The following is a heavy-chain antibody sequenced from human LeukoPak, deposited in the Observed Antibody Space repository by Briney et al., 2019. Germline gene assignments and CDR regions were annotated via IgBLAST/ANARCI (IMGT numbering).Heavy chain of an antibody. Sequence: ASVKVSCKVSGYTLTELSMHWVRQAPGKGLEWMGGFDPEDGETIYAQKFQGRVTMTEDTSTDTAYMELSSLRSEDTAVYYCATVQLRYFDWSSRFDYWGQGTLVTVSS. CDR2: FDPEDGET. V-gene: IGHV1-24*01. D-gene: IGHD3-9*01. CDR1: GYTLTELS. J-gene: IGHJ4*02. CDR3: ATVQLRYFDWSSRFDY.